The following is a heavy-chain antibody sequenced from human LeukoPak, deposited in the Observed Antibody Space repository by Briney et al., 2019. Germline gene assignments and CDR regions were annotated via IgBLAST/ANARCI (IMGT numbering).Heavy chain of an antibody. V-gene: IGHV3-23*01. J-gene: IGHJ4*02. D-gene: IGHD6-13*01. CDR3: ARRAAGYDYFDY. CDR2: LSFSGLTT. Sequence: GGSLRLSCAASGFTFSSYAMSWVRQAPGKGLEWASALSFSGLTTYYADSVRGRFTISRDNSKSTLYLQMNSLRAEDTAVYYCARRAAGYDYFDYWGQGTLVTVSS. CDR1: GFTFSSYA.